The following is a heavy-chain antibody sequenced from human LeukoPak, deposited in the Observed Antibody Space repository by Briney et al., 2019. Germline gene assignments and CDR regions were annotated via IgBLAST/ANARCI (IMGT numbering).Heavy chain of an antibody. D-gene: IGHD5-18*01. J-gene: IGHJ4*02. CDR2: ISGSGGST. CDR1: GFTFGSYA. V-gene: IGHV3-23*01. Sequence: PGGSLRLSCAASGFTFGSYAMSWVRQAPGKGLEWVSAISGSGGSTYYADSVKGRFTISRDNSKNTLYLQMNSLRAEDTAVYYCAKPPGVVDTAMGPNLDWGQGTWSPSPQ. CDR3: AKPPGVVDTAMGPNLD.